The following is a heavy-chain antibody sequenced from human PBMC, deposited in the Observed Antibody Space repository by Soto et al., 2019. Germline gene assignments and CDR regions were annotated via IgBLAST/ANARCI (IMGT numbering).Heavy chain of an antibody. Sequence: PGGSLRLSCAASGFSFTDHYMDWVRQAPEKGLEWVARIRNKANRYTTEYAASVKGRFTISRDDSKNSLFLQMNSLQTEDTAVYYCGRVGDYNCWSGPDYWGQGTLVTVSS. CDR2: IRNKANRYTT. D-gene: IGHD3-3*01. CDR3: GRVGDYNCWSGPDY. J-gene: IGHJ4*02. CDR1: GFSFTDHY. V-gene: IGHV3-72*01.